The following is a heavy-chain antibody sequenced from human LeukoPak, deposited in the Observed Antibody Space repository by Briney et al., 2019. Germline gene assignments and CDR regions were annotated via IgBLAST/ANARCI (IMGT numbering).Heavy chain of an antibody. CDR1: GGTFSSYA. CDR2: IIPIFGTA. J-gene: IGHJ4*02. D-gene: IGHD2-2*01. V-gene: IGHV1-69*05. CDR3: ARVPEALGYCSGTSCYLVDY. Sequence: SVKVSCKASGGTFSSYAISWVRQAPGQGLEWMGGIIPIFGTANYAQKFQGRVTITTDESTSTAYMELRSLSSDDTAVYYCARVPEALGYCSGTSCYLVDYWGQGTLVTVSS.